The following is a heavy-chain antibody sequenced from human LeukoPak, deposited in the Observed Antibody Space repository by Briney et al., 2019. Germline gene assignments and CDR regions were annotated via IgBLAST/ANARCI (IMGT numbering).Heavy chain of an antibody. V-gene: IGHV3-53*01. J-gene: IGHJ6*02. CDR2: IYSGGST. Sequence: GGSLRLPCAASGFTVSSNYMSWVRQAPGKGLEWVSVIYSGGSTYYADSVKGRFTISRDNSKNALYLQMNSLRAEDTAVYYCARTVGRSGWYDAYYYGMDVWGQGTTVTVSS. CDR1: GFTVSSNY. D-gene: IGHD6-19*01. CDR3: ARTVGRSGWYDAYYYGMDV.